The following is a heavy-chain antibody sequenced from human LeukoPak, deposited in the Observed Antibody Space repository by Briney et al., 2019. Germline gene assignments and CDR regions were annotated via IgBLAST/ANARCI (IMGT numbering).Heavy chain of an antibody. V-gene: IGHV4-34*01. CDR3: ASNYYDSSGYYYGISY. CDR2: INHSGST. D-gene: IGHD3-22*01. Sequence: SETPSLTCAVYGGSLSGYYWSWIRQPPGKGLEWIGEINHSGSTNYNPSLKSRVTISVDTSKNQFSLKLSSVTAADTAVYYCASNYYDSSGYYYGISYWGQGTLVTVSS. J-gene: IGHJ4*02. CDR1: GGSLSGYY.